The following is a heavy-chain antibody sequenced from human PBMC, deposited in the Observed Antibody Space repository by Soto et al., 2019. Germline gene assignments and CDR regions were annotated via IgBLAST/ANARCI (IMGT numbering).Heavy chain of an antibody. CDR3: ASRDPGTSVDY. CDR2: IYRTGST. V-gene: IGHV4-4*02. D-gene: IGHD1-7*01. Sequence: SETLSLTCAVSGGSFTSNNWWTWVRQPPGQGLEWIGEIYRTGSTNYNPSLKSRVTISLDKSENQFSLKVTSLTAADTAVYYCASRDPGTSVDYWGQGTLVTVST. J-gene: IGHJ4*02. CDR1: GGSFTSNNW.